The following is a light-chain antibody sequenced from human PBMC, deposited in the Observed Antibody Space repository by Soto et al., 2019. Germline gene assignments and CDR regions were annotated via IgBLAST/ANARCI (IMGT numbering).Light chain of an antibody. Sequence: QSALTQPASVSGSPGQSITISCTGTSSDVGRYIYVSWYQHLPGKAPKLMIYDVSNRPSGVSTRFSGSKSGNTASLTSSGLQAEDEADYYCNSYTSSSTHVFGTGTKLTVL. CDR3: NSYTSSSTHV. V-gene: IGLV2-14*03. CDR1: SSDVGRYIY. J-gene: IGLJ1*01. CDR2: DVS.